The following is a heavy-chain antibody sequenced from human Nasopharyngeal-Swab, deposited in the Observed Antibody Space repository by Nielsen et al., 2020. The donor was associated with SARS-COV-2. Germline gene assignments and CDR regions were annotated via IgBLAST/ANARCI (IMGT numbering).Heavy chain of an antibody. CDR2: ISSSSSYI. Sequence: WIRQPPGKGLEWVSSISSSSSYIYYADSVKGRFTISRDNSKRTLYLQMNSLRAEDTAVYYCAKEESSYDSWSGYVTNYYYNGMDVWGQGTTVTVSS. D-gene: IGHD3-3*01. V-gene: IGHV3-23*01. J-gene: IGHJ6*02. CDR3: AKEESSYDSWSGYVTNYYYNGMDV.